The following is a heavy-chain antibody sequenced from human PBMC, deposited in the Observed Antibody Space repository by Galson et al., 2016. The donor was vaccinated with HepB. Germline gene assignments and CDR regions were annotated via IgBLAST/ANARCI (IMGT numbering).Heavy chain of an antibody. CDR3: ARAPGRGFACGPLDY. J-gene: IGHJ4*02. D-gene: IGHD5-12*01. Sequence: SLRLSCAAPGFTFSSYAVHWVRQAPGKGLEWVAVISFDGSDKKYADSVKGRFTISRDNSKNTLYLQMNSLRPEDTALYYCARAPGRGFACGPLDYWGQGTLVTVSS. CDR2: ISFDGSDK. CDR1: GFTFSSYA. V-gene: IGHV3-30*04.